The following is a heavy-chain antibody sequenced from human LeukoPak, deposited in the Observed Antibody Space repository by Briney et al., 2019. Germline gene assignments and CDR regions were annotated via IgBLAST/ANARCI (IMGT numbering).Heavy chain of an antibody. V-gene: IGHV4-61*02. CDR3: ARQWPYWYFDL. CDR1: GGSISSSSYY. D-gene: IGHD6-19*01. CDR2: IYTTGST. J-gene: IGHJ2*01. Sequence: SETLSLTCTVSGGSISSSSYYWTWIRQPAGKGLEWIGRIYTTGSTNYNPSLKSRVTISVDTSKNQFSLKLSSVTAADTAVYYCARQWPYWYFDLWGRGTLVTVSA.